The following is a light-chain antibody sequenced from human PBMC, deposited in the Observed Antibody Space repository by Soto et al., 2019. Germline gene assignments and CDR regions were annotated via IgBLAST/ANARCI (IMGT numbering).Light chain of an antibody. CDR1: SSDVGGYNY. CDR3: SSYTSSSTRGV. V-gene: IGLV2-14*01. Sequence: QSALTQPASVSGSPGQSITISCTGTSSDVGGYNYVSWYQQHPGKAPKLMIYDVSNRPSGVSNRFSVSKSGNTASLTISGLQAEDEADYYCSSYTSSSTRGVFGGGTKLTVL. CDR2: DVS. J-gene: IGLJ2*01.